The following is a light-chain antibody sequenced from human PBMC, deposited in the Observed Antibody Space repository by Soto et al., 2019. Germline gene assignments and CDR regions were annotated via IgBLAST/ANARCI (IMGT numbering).Light chain of an antibody. Sequence: QSALTQPASVSGSPGQSITISCTGISSDIGNYNLVSWHQQHPGKAPKLLIYEGRKRPSGVSNRFSGSKSGNTASLTISGLQAEDEADYYCSSYATGTTWVFGGGTKVTVL. V-gene: IGLV2-23*01. J-gene: IGLJ3*02. CDR2: EGR. CDR3: SSYATGTTWV. CDR1: SSDIGNYNL.